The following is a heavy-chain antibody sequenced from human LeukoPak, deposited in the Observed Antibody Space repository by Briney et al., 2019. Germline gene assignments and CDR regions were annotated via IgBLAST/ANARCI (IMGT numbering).Heavy chain of an antibody. CDR2: IKQDGSEK. CDR3: AKFPRALQYSYYYYMDV. CDR1: GFTFSSYA. J-gene: IGHJ6*03. D-gene: IGHD2-21*01. V-gene: IGHV3-7*01. Sequence: GGSLRLSCAASGFTFSSYAMSWVRQAPGKGLEWVANIKQDGSEKYYVDSVTGRFTISRDNSKNTLYLQMNSLRAEDTAVYYCAKFPRALQYSYYYYMDVWGKGTTVTASS.